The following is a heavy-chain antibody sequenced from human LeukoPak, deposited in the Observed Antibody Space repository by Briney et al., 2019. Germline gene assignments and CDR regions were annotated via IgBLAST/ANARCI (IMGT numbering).Heavy chain of an antibody. V-gene: IGHV3-11*01. CDR3: ARDVYYYDSSGYLDY. CDR2: ISSSGSTI. D-gene: IGHD3-22*01. Sequence: GGSLRLSCAASGFTFSDYYMSWIRQAPGKGLEWVSYISSSGSTIYYADSVKGRFTISRDNAKNSLYLQMNSLRAEDTAVYYCARDVYYYDSSGYLDYWGQGTLVTVSS. CDR1: GFTFSDYY. J-gene: IGHJ4*02.